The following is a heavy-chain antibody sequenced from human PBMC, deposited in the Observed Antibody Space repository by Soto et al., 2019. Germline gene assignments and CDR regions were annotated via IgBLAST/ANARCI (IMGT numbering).Heavy chain of an antibody. CDR3: ARDSGLVAVAGDYYYYYYMDV. Sequence: GGSLRLSCAASGFTFSSYSMNWVRQAPGKGLEWVSYISSSSSTIYYADSVKGRFTISRDNAKNSLYLQMNSLRAEDTAVYYCARDSGLVAVAGDYYYYYYMDVWGKGTTVTVSS. CDR1: GFTFSSYS. D-gene: IGHD6-19*01. J-gene: IGHJ6*03. CDR2: ISSSSSTI. V-gene: IGHV3-48*01.